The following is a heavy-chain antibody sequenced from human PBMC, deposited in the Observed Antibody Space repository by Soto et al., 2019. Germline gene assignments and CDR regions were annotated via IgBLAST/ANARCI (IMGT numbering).Heavy chain of an antibody. CDR3: ARDQSSGWYGKDSGMDV. Sequence: QVQLVQSGAEVKKPGASVKVSCKASGYTFTNYGISWVRQAPGQGLEWMGRISAYNANTYYAQTFQGRVTMTIETATSTTYLELRSLKSNDTAVYYCARDQSSGWYGKDSGMDVWGQGTTVTVSS. CDR2: ISAYNANT. CDR1: GYTFTNYG. J-gene: IGHJ6*02. D-gene: IGHD6-19*01. V-gene: IGHV1-18*01.